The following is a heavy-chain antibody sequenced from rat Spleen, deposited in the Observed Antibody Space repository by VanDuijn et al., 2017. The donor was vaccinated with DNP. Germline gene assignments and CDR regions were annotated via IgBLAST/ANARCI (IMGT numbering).Heavy chain of an antibody. CDR1: GFTFSDYS. J-gene: IGHJ4*01. CDR2: LSYDGTRA. V-gene: IGHV5-7*01. D-gene: IGHD4-1*01. CDR3: ATSGGVTGAMDA. Sequence: EVQLVESGGGLVQPGRSMKLSCAASGFTFSDYSMAWVRQVPMKGLEWVASLSYDGTRAGYRDSVRGRFTVSRDNAKSTLYLQMDSLRSEDTATYYCATSGGVTGAMDAWGQGTSVTVSS.